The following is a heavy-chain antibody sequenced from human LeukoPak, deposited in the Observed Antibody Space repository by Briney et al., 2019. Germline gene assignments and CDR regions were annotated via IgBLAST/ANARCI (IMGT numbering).Heavy chain of an antibody. CDR3: VRIPNGANFPNWFDP. Sequence: TGGSLRLSCAASGVILSNHNMNWVRRAPGKGLKWVSSIRGNSNNINYADSVKGRFTISRDNPKNSLYLQMNSLGVEDTAMYYCVRIPNGANFPNWFDPWGQGTLVTVSS. V-gene: IGHV3-21*01. CDR2: IRGNSNNI. D-gene: IGHD4/OR15-4a*01. CDR1: GVILSNHN. J-gene: IGHJ5*02.